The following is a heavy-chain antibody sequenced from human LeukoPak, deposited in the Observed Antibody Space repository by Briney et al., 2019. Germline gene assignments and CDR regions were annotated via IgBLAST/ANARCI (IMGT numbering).Heavy chain of an antibody. CDR2: INHSGST. CDR1: GGSFSGYY. D-gene: IGHD2-2*02. Sequence: SETLSLTCAVYGGSFSGYYWSWIRQPPGKGLEWIGEINHSGSTNYNPSLKSRVTISVDTSKNQFSLKLSSVTAADTAVYYCARGGQIVVLPAAIKPPRSLTWFAPGGRGTLVTVSS. CDR3: ARGGQIVVLPAAIKPPRSLTWFAP. J-gene: IGHJ5*02. V-gene: IGHV4-34*01.